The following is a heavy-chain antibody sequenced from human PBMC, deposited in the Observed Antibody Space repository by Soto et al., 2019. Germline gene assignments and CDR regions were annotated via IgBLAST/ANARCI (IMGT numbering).Heavy chain of an antibody. Sequence: EVQLVESGGGLVQPGGSLRLSCAASGFTFSNASMSWVRQAPGKGLEWVGRMKSETDGGTTDYAAPVKCRFIIARNDAKRPLCMPKRSLNTEATTAYYCATHRAGFWSGYYSDYFACWGKRTLVAV. CDR2: MKSETDGGTT. V-gene: IGHV3-15*01. CDR1: GFTFSNAS. D-gene: IGHD3-3*01. CDR3: ATHRAGFWSGYYSDYFAC. J-gene: IGHJ4*02.